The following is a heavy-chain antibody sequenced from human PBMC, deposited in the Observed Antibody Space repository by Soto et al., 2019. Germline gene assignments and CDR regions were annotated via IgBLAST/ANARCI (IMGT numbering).Heavy chain of an antibody. CDR3: SEDLDSYGFAPDSGMDY. Sequence: PGGSLRLSCAASGFTFSSYAMSWVRQAPGKGLEWVSAISGSGGSTYYADSVKGRFTISRDNSKNTLYLQMNSLRAEDTAVYYCSEDLDSYGFAPDSGMDYWGQGPLVTVSS. V-gene: IGHV3-23*01. CDR2: ISGSGGST. CDR1: GFTFSSYA. D-gene: IGHD5-18*01. J-gene: IGHJ4*02.